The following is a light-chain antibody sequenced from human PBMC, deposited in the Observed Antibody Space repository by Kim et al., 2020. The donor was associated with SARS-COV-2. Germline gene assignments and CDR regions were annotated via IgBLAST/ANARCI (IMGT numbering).Light chain of an antibody. CDR1: SLRSYY. Sequence: SSELTQDPAVSVALGKTVRITCQGDSLRSYYASWYQQKPGQAPVLVIYGKNNRPSGIPDRFSGSSSGNTASLTITWAQAEDEADYYCNSRDSSGNHLVFGGGTKLTVL. V-gene: IGLV3-19*01. J-gene: IGLJ2*01. CDR2: GKN. CDR3: NSRDSSGNHLV.